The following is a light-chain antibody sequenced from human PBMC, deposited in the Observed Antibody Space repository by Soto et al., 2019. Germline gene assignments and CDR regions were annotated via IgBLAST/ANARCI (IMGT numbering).Light chain of an antibody. CDR3: LQHHSYPWT. V-gene: IGKV1-17*01. CDR1: QGISND. Sequence: DIRMTQSPSSLSSSIGYRVTITCRASQGISNDLGWYQQKPGLAPKRLISAASTLQSGVPSRFRGSGSGTEFSLTISGLQTEDFATYYCLQHHSYPWTIGHGRKV. CDR2: AAS. J-gene: IGKJ1*01.